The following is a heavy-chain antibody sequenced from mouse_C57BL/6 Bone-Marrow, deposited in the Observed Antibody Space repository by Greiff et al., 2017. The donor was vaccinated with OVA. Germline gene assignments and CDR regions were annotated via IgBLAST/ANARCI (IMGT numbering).Heavy chain of an antibody. J-gene: IGHJ2*01. V-gene: IGHV2-9-1*01. D-gene: IGHD2-3*01. CDR3: ARKLYDGYLYYFDY. Sequence: QVQLQESGPGLVAPSQSLSITCTVSGFSFTSYAISWVRQPPGKGLEWLGVIWTGGGTNYNSALKSRLSISKDNSKSQVFLKMNSLQTDDTARYYCARKLYDGYLYYFDYWGQGTTLTVSS. CDR1: GFSFTSYA. CDR2: IWTGGGT.